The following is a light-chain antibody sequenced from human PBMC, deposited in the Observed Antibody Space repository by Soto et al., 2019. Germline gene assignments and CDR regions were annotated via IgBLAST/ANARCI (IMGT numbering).Light chain of an antibody. Sequence: QSVLTQPASVSGSPGQSITISCTGTSSDVGGYNYVSWYQQHPGKAPKLMIYEVSNRPPGVSNRFSGSKSGNTASLTISGLQAEDEADYYCSSYTSSSTHWVFGGGTQLTVL. V-gene: IGLV2-14*01. CDR3: SSYTSSSTHWV. CDR1: SSDVGGYNY. CDR2: EVS. J-gene: IGLJ3*02.